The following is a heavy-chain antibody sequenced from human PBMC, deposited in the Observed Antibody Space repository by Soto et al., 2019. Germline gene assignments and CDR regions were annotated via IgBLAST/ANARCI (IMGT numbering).Heavy chain of an antibody. V-gene: IGHV1-18*01. CDR1: GYNFISYG. Sequence: ASVKVSCKASGYNFISYGISWVRQAPGQGLEWMTWISPYNGNKHYAPKFQGRVTVTTDTSTSTAYMELRNLRSDDTAVYYCARPYYYESSGPRGEEPYNAFDIWGQWTIVTVS. CDR2: ISPYNGNK. J-gene: IGHJ3*02. D-gene: IGHD3-22*01. CDR3: ARPYYYESSGPRGEEPYNAFDI.